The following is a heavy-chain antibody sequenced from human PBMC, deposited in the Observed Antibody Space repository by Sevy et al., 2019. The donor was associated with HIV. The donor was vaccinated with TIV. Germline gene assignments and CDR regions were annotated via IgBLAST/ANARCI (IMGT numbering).Heavy chain of an antibody. CDR1: GYSFTSYW. J-gene: IGHJ5*02. CDR2: IYPGDSDT. Sequence: GESLKIFCKGSGYSFTSYWIGWVRQMPGKGLEWMGIIYPGDSDTRYSPSFEGKVTISADKSSSTAYLQWSSLKASDTAMYYCARQNTDIVVVPAAPTGWFDPWGQGTLVTVSS. V-gene: IGHV5-51*01. CDR3: ARQNTDIVVVPAAPTGWFDP. D-gene: IGHD2-2*01.